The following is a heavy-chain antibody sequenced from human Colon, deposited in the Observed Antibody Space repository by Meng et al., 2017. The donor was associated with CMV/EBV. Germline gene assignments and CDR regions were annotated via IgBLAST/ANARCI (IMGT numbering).Heavy chain of an antibody. CDR3: AKEWGDGYNLAY. J-gene: IGHJ4*02. Sequence: GGSLRLSCAASGFTFSSYGMHWVRQAPGKGLEWVAVIWYDGSNKYYADSVKGRFTISRDNSKNTLYLQMNSLRAEDTAVYYCAKEWGDGYNLAYWGQGTLVTVSS. CDR1: GFTFSSYG. V-gene: IGHV3-33*06. D-gene: IGHD5-24*01. CDR2: IWYDGSNK.